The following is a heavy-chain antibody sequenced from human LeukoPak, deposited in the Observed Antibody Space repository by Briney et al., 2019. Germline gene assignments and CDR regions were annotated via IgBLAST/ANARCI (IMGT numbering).Heavy chain of an antibody. Sequence: SETLSLTCTVSGGSISSYYWSWIRQPPGKGLEWIGYIYYSGSTSYNPSLKSRVTISVDTSKNQFSLKLSSVTAADTAVYYCARVAYHYYYYMDVWGKGTTVTVSS. CDR2: IYYSGST. J-gene: IGHJ6*03. V-gene: IGHV4-59*01. CDR1: GGSISSYY. CDR3: ARVAYHYYYYMDV.